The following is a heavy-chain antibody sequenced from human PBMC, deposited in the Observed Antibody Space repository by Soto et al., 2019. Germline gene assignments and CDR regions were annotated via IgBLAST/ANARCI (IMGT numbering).Heavy chain of an antibody. CDR3: ARTLRIQLWLRLLDY. D-gene: IGHD5-18*01. V-gene: IGHV4-39*07. CDR1: GGSISSSSYH. J-gene: IGHJ4*02. CDR2: IYYSGST. Sequence: PSETLSLTCTVSGGSISSSSYHWGWIRQPPGKGLEWIGSIYYSGSTYYNPSLKSRVTISVDTSKNQFSLKLSSVTAADTAVYYCARTLRIQLWLRLLDYWGPGTLGTVSS.